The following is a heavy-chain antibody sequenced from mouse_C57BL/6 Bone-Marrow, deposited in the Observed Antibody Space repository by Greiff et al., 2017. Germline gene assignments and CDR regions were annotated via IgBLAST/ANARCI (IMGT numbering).Heavy chain of an antibody. CDR1: GFTFSDYG. D-gene: IGHD2-4*01. CDR2: ISSGSSTI. Sequence: EVNVVESGGGLVKPGGSLKLSCAASGFTFSDYGMHWVRQAPEKGLEWVAYISSGSSTIYYADTVKGRFTISRDNAKNTLFLQMTSLRSEDTAMYYCARRTHDYDDAMDYWGQGTSVTVSS. J-gene: IGHJ4*01. V-gene: IGHV5-17*01. CDR3: ARRTHDYDDAMDY.